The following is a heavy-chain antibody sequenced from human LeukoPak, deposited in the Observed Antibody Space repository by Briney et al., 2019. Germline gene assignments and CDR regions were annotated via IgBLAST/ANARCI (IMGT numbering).Heavy chain of an antibody. CDR3: ARDQGENYDSSGYYPY. CDR2: INSDGSST. J-gene: IGHJ4*02. Sequence: GGSLRLSCAASEFTFSSHWMHWVRQVPGKGLVWVSRINSDGSSTTYADSVKGRFTISRDNAKNTLYLQMNSLRAEDTAVYYCARDQGENYDSSGYYPYWGQGTLVTVSS. D-gene: IGHD3-22*01. V-gene: IGHV3-74*01. CDR1: EFTFSSHW.